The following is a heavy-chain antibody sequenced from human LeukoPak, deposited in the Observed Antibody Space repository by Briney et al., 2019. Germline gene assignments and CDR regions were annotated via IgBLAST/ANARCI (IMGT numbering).Heavy chain of an antibody. CDR1: GDSVSSNSAA. D-gene: IGHD5-12*01. Sequence: SQTLSLTCAISGDSVSSNSAAWNWIRPSPSRDLEWLGRTYYRSKWYNDYAVSVKSRITINPDTSKNQFSLQLNSVTPEDTAVYYCAREVSDYEGSILNWGQGTLVTVSS. CDR2: TYYRSKWYN. CDR3: AREVSDYEGSILN. J-gene: IGHJ4*02. V-gene: IGHV6-1*01.